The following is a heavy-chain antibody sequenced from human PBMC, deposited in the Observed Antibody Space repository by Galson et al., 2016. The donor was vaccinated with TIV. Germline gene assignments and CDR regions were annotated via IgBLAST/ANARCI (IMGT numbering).Heavy chain of an antibody. D-gene: IGHD1-14*01. CDR1: GYTFTKYC. CDR3: ARWPSTDEMDV. J-gene: IGHJ6*02. Sequence: QSGAEVKKPGESLRISCKGSGYTFTKYCITWVRQMPGKGLEWMGKIDPTDSYTNYSPSFRGHVTMSADKSIRTAYLQWSSPKASDSAIYYCARWPSTDEMDVWGQGTTVTVSS. CDR2: IDPTDSYT. V-gene: IGHV5-10-1*01.